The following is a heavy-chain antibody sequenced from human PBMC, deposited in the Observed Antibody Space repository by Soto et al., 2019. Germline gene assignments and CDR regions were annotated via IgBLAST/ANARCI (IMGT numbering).Heavy chain of an antibody. V-gene: IGHV4-59*08. Sequence: QLQLQESGPGLVKPSETLSLTCTVSGGSISGYYWSWIRQPPGKGLEWIAYIHYSGSSTSNPSLKSRVTISVDTSRNQFSLKLTSVTAADTAVYYCARHSNEYRKSLDYWGQGTLVTVSS. CDR3: ARHSNEYRKSLDY. CDR1: GGSISGYY. J-gene: IGHJ4*02. D-gene: IGHD1-1*01. CDR2: IHYSGSS.